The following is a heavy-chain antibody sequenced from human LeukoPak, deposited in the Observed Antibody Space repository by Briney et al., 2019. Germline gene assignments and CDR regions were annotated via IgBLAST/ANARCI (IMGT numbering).Heavy chain of an antibody. V-gene: IGHV4-39*01. CDR3: ARHPAHYGSGSYASYYYYMDV. Sequence: SETLSLTCTVSGGSISSSSYYWSWIRQPPGKGLEWIGEINHSGSTNYNPSLKSRVSISVDTSKNQFSLKLSSVTAADTAVYYCARHPAHYGSGSYASYYYYMDVWGKGTTVTISS. CDR2: INHSGST. D-gene: IGHD3-10*01. CDR1: GGSISSSSYY. J-gene: IGHJ6*03.